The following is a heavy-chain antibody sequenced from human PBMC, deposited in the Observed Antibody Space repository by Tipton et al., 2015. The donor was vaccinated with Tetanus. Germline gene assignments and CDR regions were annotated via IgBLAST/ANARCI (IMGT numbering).Heavy chain of an antibody. Sequence: SLRLSCAASTLTFSDYWMHWVRQAPGRGPVWLSRVNGDGSVTKYADSVKGRFTTARDNAKNTLYLQMSSLRPDDTAVYYCATGVGYYYDSWGQGTLVTVSS. CDR2: VNGDGSVT. J-gene: IGHJ4*02. D-gene: IGHD1-26*01. CDR3: ATGVGYYYDS. V-gene: IGHV3-74*01. CDR1: TLTFSDYW.